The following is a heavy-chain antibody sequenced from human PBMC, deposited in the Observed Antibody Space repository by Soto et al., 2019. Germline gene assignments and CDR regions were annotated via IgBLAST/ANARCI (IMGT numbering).Heavy chain of an antibody. Sequence: QVQLVESGGGVVQPGRSLRLSCAASGFTFSSYAMHWVRQAPGKGLEWVAVISYDGSNKYYADSVKGRFTISRDNSKKTLDLQMYGSRAEDPAGYYCAREGGMSGDYVFDCFGPWGPGTPGAVSS. V-gene: IGHV3-30-3*01. CDR1: GFTFSSYA. CDR3: AREGGMSGDYVFDCFGP. CDR2: ISYDGSNK. D-gene: IGHD3-16*01. J-gene: IGHJ5*02.